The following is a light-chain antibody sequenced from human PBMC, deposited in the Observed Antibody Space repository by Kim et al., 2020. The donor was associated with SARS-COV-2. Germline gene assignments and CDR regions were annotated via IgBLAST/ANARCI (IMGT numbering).Light chain of an antibody. Sequence: DIQMTQYPSSLSASVGDRVTITCRASQTIKTYLNWYQQKPGKAPKLLIYGASNLQSGVPSRFSGGGSGTEFTLTISSLQPEDSATYYCQQTYSTFGQGTKLEI. CDR2: GAS. J-gene: IGKJ2*01. CDR3: QQTYST. V-gene: IGKV1-39*01. CDR1: QTIKTY.